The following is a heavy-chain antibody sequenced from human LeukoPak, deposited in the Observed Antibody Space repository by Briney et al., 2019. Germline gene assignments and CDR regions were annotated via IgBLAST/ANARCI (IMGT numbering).Heavy chain of an antibody. D-gene: IGHD6-19*01. CDR3: AKAKWLAYYYFDY. J-gene: IGHJ4*02. CDR1: GFTFSSYG. V-gene: IGHV3-33*06. Sequence: PGGSLRLSCAASGFTFSSYGMHWVRQAPGKGLEWVAVIWYDGSNKYYADSVKGRFTISRDNSKNTLYLQMNSLRAEDMAVYYCAKAKWLAYYYFDYWGQGTLVTVSS. CDR2: IWYDGSNK.